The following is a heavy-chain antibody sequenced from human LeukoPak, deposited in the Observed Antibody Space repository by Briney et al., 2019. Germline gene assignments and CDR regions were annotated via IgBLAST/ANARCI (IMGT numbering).Heavy chain of an antibody. CDR1: GFTFSSYS. Sequence: GGSLRLSCAASGFTFSSYSMNWVRQAPGKGLEWVSSISSSSSYIYYADSVKGRFTISRDNAKNSLYLQMNSLRAEDTAVYYCARVPSVGYYYDSSGTIDYWGQGTLVTVSS. J-gene: IGHJ4*02. V-gene: IGHV3-21*01. CDR3: ARVPSVGYYYDSSGTIDY. D-gene: IGHD3-22*01. CDR2: ISSSSSYI.